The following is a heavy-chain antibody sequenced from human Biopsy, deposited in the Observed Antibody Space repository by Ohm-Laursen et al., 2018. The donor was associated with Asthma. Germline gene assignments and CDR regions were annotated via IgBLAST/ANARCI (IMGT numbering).Heavy chain of an antibody. J-gene: IGHJ4*02. D-gene: IGHD2-2*01. CDR1: GGTFNTYV. Sequence: SSVKVSCKSLGGTFNTYVIGWVRQAPGQGLKWMGGINSVFGTTTYPQKFQDRVTITADDSTNTVYMELSSLRSEDTAVYYCARKAGSCISRTCYSLDFWGQGTLVTVSS. V-gene: IGHV1-69*01. CDR3: ARKAGSCISRTCYSLDF. CDR2: INSVFGTT.